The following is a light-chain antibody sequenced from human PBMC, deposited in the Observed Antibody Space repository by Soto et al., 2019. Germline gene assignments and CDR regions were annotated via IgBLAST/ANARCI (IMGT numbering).Light chain of an antibody. CDR3: SSYTSSSTRV. CDR2: DVS. Sequence: QSALTQPASVSGSPGQSITISCTGTSSDVGGYHYVSWYQQHPGKAPQLMIFDVSNRPSGVSNRFSGSKSGNTASLTISGLQAEDEADYYCSSYTSSSTRVFGTGTKLTVL. V-gene: IGLV2-14*01. J-gene: IGLJ1*01. CDR1: SSDVGGYHY.